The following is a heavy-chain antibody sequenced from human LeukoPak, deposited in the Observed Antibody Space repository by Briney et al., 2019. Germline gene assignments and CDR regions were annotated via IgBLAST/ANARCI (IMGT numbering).Heavy chain of an antibody. V-gene: IGHV1-18*01. J-gene: IGHJ4*02. CDR1: GYTFTSHG. CDR2: ISAYNGNT. D-gene: IGHD3-3*01. Sequence: GASVKVSCKASGYTFTSHGISWVRQAPGQGLEWMGWISAYNGNTNYAQKLQGRVTMTTDTSTSTAYMELRSLRSDDTAVYYCARAPVITIFGVAKSSDYWGQGTLVTVSS. CDR3: ARAPVITIFGVAKSSDY.